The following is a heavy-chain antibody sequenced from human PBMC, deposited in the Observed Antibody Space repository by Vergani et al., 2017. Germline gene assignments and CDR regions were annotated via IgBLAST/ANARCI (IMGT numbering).Heavy chain of an antibody. V-gene: IGHV3-48*03. CDR1: GFTFSSYE. D-gene: IGHD1-20*01. CDR2: ISSSGSTI. Sequence: EVQLVESGGGLVQPGGSLRLSCAASGFTFSSYEMNWVRQAPGKGLEWVSYISSSGSTIYYADSVKGRVTISRDNAKNSLYLQMNSLRAEDTAVYYCARDTGVTGTYDAFDIWGQGTMVTVSS. CDR3: ARDTGVTGTYDAFDI. J-gene: IGHJ3*02.